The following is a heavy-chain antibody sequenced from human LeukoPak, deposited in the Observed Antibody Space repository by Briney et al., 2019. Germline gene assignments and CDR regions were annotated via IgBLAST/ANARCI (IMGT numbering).Heavy chain of an antibody. Sequence: SETLSLTCTVSGGSISSSSYYWGWIRQPPGKGLEWIGYIYYSGSTYYNPSLKSRVTISVDTSKNQFSLKLSSVTAADTAVYYCARDSPYGDYVLGAFDIWGQGTMVTVSS. D-gene: IGHD4-17*01. V-gene: IGHV4-39*07. CDR1: GGSISSSSYY. CDR2: IYYSGST. CDR3: ARDSPYGDYVLGAFDI. J-gene: IGHJ3*02.